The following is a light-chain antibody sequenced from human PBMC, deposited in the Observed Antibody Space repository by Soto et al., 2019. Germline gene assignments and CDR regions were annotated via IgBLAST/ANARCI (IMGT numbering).Light chain of an antibody. CDR1: QNVLYSSNNKNY. V-gene: IGKV4-1*01. J-gene: IGKJ2*01. Sequence: DIVMTQSPDSLAVSLGERATINCRSSQNVLYSSNNKNYLAWYQQKAGQPPKLLIYWASTRASGVPDRFSGSGSGTDFTPTITSLQAEDVAVYPCQQYYTTPNSFGQGTKLEIK. CDR3: QQYYTTPNS. CDR2: WAS.